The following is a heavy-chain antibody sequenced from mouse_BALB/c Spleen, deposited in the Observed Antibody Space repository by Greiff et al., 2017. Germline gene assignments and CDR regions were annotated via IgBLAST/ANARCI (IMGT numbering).Heavy chain of an antibody. CDR3: ARDISYRYDGVAY. CDR2: IRNKANGYTT. Sequence: EVKLMESGGGLVQPGGSLRLSCATSGFTFTDYYMSWVRQPPGKALEWLGFIRNKANGYTTEYSASVKGRFTISRDNSQSILYLQMNTLRAEDSATYDCARDISYRYDGVAYWGQGTLVTVSA. D-gene: IGHD2-14*01. CDR1: GFTFTDYY. V-gene: IGHV7-3*02. J-gene: IGHJ3*01.